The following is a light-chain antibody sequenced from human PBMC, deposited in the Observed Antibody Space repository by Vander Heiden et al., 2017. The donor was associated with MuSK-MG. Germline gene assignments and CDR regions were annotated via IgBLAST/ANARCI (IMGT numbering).Light chain of an antibody. J-gene: IGKJ4*01. V-gene: IGKV3-11*01. Sequence: EIVLTQSPATLSLSPGESATLSCRASQSVSSYLAWYQRRPGQAPRLLIYDASNRATGIPARFSGSGSGTDFTLTISSLDPEDFAVYYCQRRRSWPLTFGGWTKVEIK. CDR3: QRRRSWPLT. CDR1: QSVSSY. CDR2: DAS.